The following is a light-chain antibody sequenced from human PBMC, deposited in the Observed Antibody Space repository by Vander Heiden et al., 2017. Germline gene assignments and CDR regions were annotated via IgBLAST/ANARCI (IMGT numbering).Light chain of an antibody. V-gene: IGKV2-28*01. CDR1: QSPLHSNGYNF. CDR2: LGS. J-gene: IGKJ1*01. CDR3: MQALHTPPWT. Sequence: DIVMTQSPLSLPVTPGEPASISCRSSQSPLHSNGYNFLDWYLQKPGQSPQLLINLGSNRAAGVPDRFSGSGSGTDFTLKISRVEAEDVWVYYCMQALHTPPWTFGQGTKVEIK.